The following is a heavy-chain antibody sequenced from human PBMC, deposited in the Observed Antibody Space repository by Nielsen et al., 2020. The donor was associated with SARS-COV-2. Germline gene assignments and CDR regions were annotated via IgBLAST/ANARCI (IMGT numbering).Heavy chain of an antibody. V-gene: IGHV4-30-2*01. D-gene: IGHD3-16*01. CDR3: ARGGRITFGGADDAFDI. CDR1: GGSISSGGYS. CDR2: IYHSGRT. Sequence: SETLSLTCAVSGGSISSGGYSWSWIRQPPGKGLEWIGYIYHSGRTYYNPSLKSRVTISVDRSENQFSLKLSSVTAADTAVYYCARGGRITFGGADDAFDIWGQGTMVTVSS. J-gene: IGHJ3*02.